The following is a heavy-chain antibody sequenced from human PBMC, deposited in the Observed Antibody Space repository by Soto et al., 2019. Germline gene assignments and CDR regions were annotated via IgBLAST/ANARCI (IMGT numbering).Heavy chain of an antibody. CDR3: ARVIVATLAEYYYYGMDV. D-gene: IGHD5-12*01. CDR1: GGTFSSYA. Sequence: QVQLVQSGAEVKKPGSSVKVSCKASGGTFSSYAISWVRQAPGQGLEWMGGIIPIFGTANYAQKFQGRVTITAAESTSTAYRELSSLRSEVTAVYYCARVIVATLAEYYYYGMDVWGQGTTVTVSS. V-gene: IGHV1-69*01. J-gene: IGHJ6*02. CDR2: IIPIFGTA.